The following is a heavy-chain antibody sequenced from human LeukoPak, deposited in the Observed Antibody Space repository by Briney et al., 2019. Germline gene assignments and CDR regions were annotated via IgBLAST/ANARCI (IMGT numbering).Heavy chain of an antibody. Sequence: ASVKVSCKASGYTFTGYYMHWVRQAPGQGLEWMGRINPNSGGTNYAQKFQGRVTMTRDTSISTAYMELSRLRSDDTAVYYCARDPHPQSGYDDDYWGQGTLVTVSS. CDR2: INPNSGGT. V-gene: IGHV1-2*06. CDR3: ARDPHPQSGYDDDY. CDR1: GYTFTGYY. J-gene: IGHJ4*02. D-gene: IGHD5-12*01.